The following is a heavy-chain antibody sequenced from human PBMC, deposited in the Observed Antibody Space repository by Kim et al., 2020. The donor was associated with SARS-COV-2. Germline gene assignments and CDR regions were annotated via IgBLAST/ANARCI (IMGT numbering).Heavy chain of an antibody. CDR1: GGTFSIYV. CDR2: IIPIFGTA. J-gene: IGHJ3*02. D-gene: IGHD1-7*01. V-gene: IGHV1-69*13. CDR3: ARRETKWDAFDI. Sequence: SVKVSCKASGGTFSIYVITWVRQAPGQGLEWMGGIIPIFGTANYAQKFQDRITITADESTSTAYMELRSLRSDDTAVYYCARRETKWDAFDIWGQGTMVTVSS.